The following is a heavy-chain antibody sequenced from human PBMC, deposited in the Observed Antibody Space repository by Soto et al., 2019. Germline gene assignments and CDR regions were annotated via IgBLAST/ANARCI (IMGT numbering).Heavy chain of an antibody. V-gene: IGHV4-59*01. D-gene: IGHD6-13*01. CDR1: GGSITPYY. Sequence: QVQLQESGPGLVKPSVTLSRTCTVSGGSITPYYCSRIRQPPGKRLEWIGYSSSCWFTNYNPSLNSRVTISVDTSKDQFSLKLSSVTAADTAVYYWVRDCYSSSCFDLWGQGTLFTVSS. CDR2: SSSCWFT. J-gene: IGHJ4*02. CDR3: VRDCYSSSCFDL.